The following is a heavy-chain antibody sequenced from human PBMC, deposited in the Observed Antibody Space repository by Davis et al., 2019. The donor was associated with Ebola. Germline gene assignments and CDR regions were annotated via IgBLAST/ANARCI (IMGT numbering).Heavy chain of an antibody. CDR2: IYSGGST. V-gene: IGHV3-66*01. CDR3: AREVAVAYFDY. Sequence: GGSLRLSCAASGFTFSNAWMSWVRQAPGKGLEWVSVIYSGGSTYYADSVKGRFTISRDNSKNTLYLQMNSLRAEDTAVYYCAREVAVAYFDYWGQGTLVTVSS. J-gene: IGHJ4*02. CDR1: GFTFSNAW. D-gene: IGHD6-19*01.